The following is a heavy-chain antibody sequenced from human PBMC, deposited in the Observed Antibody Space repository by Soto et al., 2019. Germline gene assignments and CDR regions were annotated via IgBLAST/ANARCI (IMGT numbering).Heavy chain of an antibody. Sequence: QVQLVESGGGVVQPGRSLRLSCAASGFTFSSYAMHWVRQAPGKGLEWVAVISYDGSNKYYADSVKGRFTISRDNSKNTPYLQMNSLRAEETAVYYCARDRLRYSWNDFPYYYYGMDVWGQGTTVTVSS. D-gene: IGHD1-1*01. V-gene: IGHV3-30-3*01. J-gene: IGHJ6*02. CDR1: GFTFSSYA. CDR3: ARDRLRYSWNDFPYYYYGMDV. CDR2: ISYDGSNK.